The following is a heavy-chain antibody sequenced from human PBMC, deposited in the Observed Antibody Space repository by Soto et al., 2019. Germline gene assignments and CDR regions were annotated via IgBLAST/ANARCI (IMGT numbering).Heavy chain of an antibody. J-gene: IGHJ4*02. V-gene: IGHV3-30*18. Sequence: PGGSLRLSCAASGFTFSSYGMHWVRQAPGKGLEWVAVISYDGSNKYYADSVKGRFTISRDNSKNTLYLQMNSLRAEDTAVYYCAKSSSSNLDYWGQGTLVTVSS. CDR2: ISYDGSNK. CDR3: AKSSSSNLDY. D-gene: IGHD6-6*01. CDR1: GFTFSSYG.